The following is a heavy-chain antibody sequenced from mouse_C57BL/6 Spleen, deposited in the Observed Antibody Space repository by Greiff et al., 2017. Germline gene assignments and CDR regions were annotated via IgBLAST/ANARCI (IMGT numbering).Heavy chain of an antibody. CDR2: IDPSDSET. D-gene: IGHD2-5*01. CDR1: GYTFTSYW. J-gene: IGHJ4*01. Sequence: QVQLQQPGAELVRPGSSVKLSCKASGYTFTSYWMHWVQQRPIQGLEWIGNIDPSDSETPYNQKFKDKATLTVDKSSSTAYMQLSSLTSEDSAVYYCASASNYYAMDDWGQGTSVPVSS. V-gene: IGHV1-52*01. CDR3: ASASNYYAMDD.